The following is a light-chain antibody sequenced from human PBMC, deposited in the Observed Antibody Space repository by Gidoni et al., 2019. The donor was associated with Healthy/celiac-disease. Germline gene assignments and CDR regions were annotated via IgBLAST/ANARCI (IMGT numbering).Light chain of an antibody. CDR1: QSISSY. Sequence: DIQMTQSPSSLSASVGDRVTITCRASQSISSYLNWYQQKPGKAPKLLIYAASSLQSGVPSRFSGSGSGTDFTLTISSLQPEDFATYYCQQSYSTSPITFGQGTRLEFK. V-gene: IGKV1-39*01. J-gene: IGKJ5*01. CDR2: AAS. CDR3: QQSYSTSPIT.